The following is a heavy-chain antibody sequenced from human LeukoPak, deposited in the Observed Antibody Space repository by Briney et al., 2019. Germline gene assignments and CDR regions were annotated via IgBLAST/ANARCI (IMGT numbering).Heavy chain of an antibody. D-gene: IGHD5-18*01. Sequence: GGSLRLSCEASGFSFSSYAMRWVRQVPGKGLEWVSGISGTSGSIDYADSVKGRFTISRDNSKNTLYLQMNSLRAEDTAVYYCAKIVFRAMVTPDAFDIWGQGTMVTVSS. CDR1: GFSFSSYA. J-gene: IGHJ3*02. V-gene: IGHV3-23*01. CDR3: AKIVFRAMVTPDAFDI. CDR2: ISGTSGSI.